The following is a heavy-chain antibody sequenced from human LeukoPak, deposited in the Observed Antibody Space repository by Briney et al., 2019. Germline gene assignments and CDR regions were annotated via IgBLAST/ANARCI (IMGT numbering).Heavy chain of an antibody. CDR1: GGSISSSSYL. V-gene: IGHV4-39*01. J-gene: IGHJ4*02. CDR3: ARRITGTTSDSFDY. CDR2: ISYSGST. D-gene: IGHD1-20*01. Sequence: SETLSLTCTVSGGSISSSSYLWGWLRQPPGKGLEWIGSISYSGSTYYNPSLKSRVIISVDTSKNQSSLRLTTVTAADTAVYYCARRITGTTSDSFDYWGQGTLVTVSS.